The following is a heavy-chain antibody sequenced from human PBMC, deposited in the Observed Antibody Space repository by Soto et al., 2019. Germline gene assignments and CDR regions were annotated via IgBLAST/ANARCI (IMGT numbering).Heavy chain of an antibody. CDR1: GDSLTNNHW. D-gene: IGHD2-15*01. J-gene: IGHJ4*02. Sequence: QLQLRESGPGLVQPSGTLSLTCDVSGDSLTNNHWWSWVRQAPGKGLEWIGEIWHTGRPNYNPSLKSRVAISMDKSKNQFSLKLSSVPAADTAVYYCVRDSRTGCSSINCYMHWGQGTLVTVSS. CDR2: IWHTGRP. V-gene: IGHV4-4*02. CDR3: VRDSRTGCSSINCYMH.